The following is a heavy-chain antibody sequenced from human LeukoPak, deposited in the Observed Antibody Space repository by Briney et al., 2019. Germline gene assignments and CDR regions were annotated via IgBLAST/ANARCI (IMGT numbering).Heavy chain of an antibody. CDR3: MRTYCSSTSCHYFDY. D-gene: IGHD2-2*01. J-gene: IGHJ4*02. V-gene: IGHV4-4*02. CDR1: GASISSTNW. Sequence: SGTLSLTCAASGASISSTNWRSWARQPPGKGLEWIGEIYHAGTTNYNPSLESRVTISVDNSRNQFSLKLTSVTAADTAVYYCMRTYCSSTSCHYFDYWGQGTLVTVSS. CDR2: IYHAGTT.